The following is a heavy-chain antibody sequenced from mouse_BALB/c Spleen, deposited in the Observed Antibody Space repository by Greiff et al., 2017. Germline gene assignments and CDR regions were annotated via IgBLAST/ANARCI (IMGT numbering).Heavy chain of an antibody. D-gene: IGHD4-1*01. CDR1: GFTFSSYA. J-gene: IGHJ4*01. Sequence: DVMLVESGGGLVKPGGSLKLSCAASGFTFSSYAMSWVRQSPEKRLEWVAEISSGGSYTYYPDTVTGRFTISRDNAKNTLYLEMSSLRSEDTAMYYCARDLGRGDAMDYWGQGTSVTVSS. CDR2: ISSGGSYT. CDR3: ARDLGRGDAMDY. V-gene: IGHV5-9-4*01.